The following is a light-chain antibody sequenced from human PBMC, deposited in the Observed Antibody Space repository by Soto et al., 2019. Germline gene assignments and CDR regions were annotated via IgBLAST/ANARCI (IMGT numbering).Light chain of an antibody. CDR2: HNS. J-gene: IGLJ1*01. V-gene: IGLV1-40*01. Sequence: QSVLTQPPSVSGAPGPRVTISCPGGSSQIGAGYDVHWYQQLPGTAPKLLIYHNSNRPSGVPDRFSGSKSGTSASLAITGLQAEDEADYYCQSYDSSLSGSRVFGTGTKVTVL. CDR1: SSQIGAGYD. CDR3: QSYDSSLSGSRV.